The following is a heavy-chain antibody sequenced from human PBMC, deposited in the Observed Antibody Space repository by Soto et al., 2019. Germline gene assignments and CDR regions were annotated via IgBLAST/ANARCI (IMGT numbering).Heavy chain of an antibody. V-gene: IGHV3-23*01. CDR2: ISGSGGST. Sequence: PGGSLRLSCVASGFTFSTCAMSWVRQAPGKGLEWVSAISGSGGSTYYADSVKGRFTISRDNSKNTLYLQMNSLRDEDTAVYYFAKDLCITIFGVVRTPCGMDVWGQGTTVTVSS. D-gene: IGHD3-3*01. J-gene: IGHJ6*02. CDR3: AKDLCITIFGVVRTPCGMDV. CDR1: GFTFSTCA.